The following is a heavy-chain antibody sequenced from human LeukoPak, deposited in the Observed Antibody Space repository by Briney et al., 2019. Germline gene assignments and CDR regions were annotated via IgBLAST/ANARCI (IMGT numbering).Heavy chain of an antibody. Sequence: GGSLRLSCAASGFTVSSNYMTWVRQAPGKGLEWVSVIYLGGSAYYIDSVKGRFTISRDNSKNTLYLQMNSLVAEDTAVYYCTTYSGLHERRYGFDIWGRGTMVTVSS. CDR1: GFTVSSNY. V-gene: IGHV3-53*01. J-gene: IGHJ3*02. CDR2: IYLGGSA. D-gene: IGHD2-15*01. CDR3: TTYSGLHERRYGFDI.